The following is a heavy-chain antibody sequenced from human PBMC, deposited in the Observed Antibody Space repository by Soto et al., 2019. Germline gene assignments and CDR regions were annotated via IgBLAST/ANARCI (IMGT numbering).Heavy chain of an antibody. D-gene: IGHD3-16*01. CDR1: GFTFDAYA. V-gene: IGHV3-9*01. CDR2: ISWNSGSI. J-gene: IGHJ6*03. CDR3: AKDGGGGIYYYYHTDV. Sequence: VQLVESGGGLVQPGRSLRLSCAASGFTFDAYAMHWVRQAPGKGLEWDSGISWNSGSIGYADSVKGRFTISRDNAKNSLYLQMNSLSAEDTALYYCAKDGGGGIYYYYHTDVWSKGTTYTFSS.